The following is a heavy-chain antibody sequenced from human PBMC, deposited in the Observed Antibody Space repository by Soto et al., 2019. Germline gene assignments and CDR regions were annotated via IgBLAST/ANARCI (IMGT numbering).Heavy chain of an antibody. Sequence: QVQLVQSGVEVKKPGSSVKVSCKASGGTFSTYAINWVRQAPGQGLEWMGGIIPIFNSANYAQKFQGRVTIIADRSTSTAYMELSSLRTEDTAVYYCSATTYSDSYYSGMDVWGQGTTVTVSS. CDR2: IIPIFNSA. J-gene: IGHJ6*02. CDR3: SATTYSDSYYSGMDV. CDR1: GGTFSTYA. V-gene: IGHV1-69*06. D-gene: IGHD5-18*01.